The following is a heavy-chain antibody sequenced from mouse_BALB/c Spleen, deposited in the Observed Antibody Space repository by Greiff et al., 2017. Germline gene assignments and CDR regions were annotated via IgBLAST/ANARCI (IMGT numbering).Heavy chain of an antibody. J-gene: IGHJ4*01. D-gene: IGHD2-2*01. V-gene: IGHV7-3*02. CDR1: GFTFTDYY. Sequence: DVKLVESGGGLVQPGGSLRLSCATSGFTFTDYYMSWVRQPPGKALEWLGFIRNKANGYTTEYSASVKGRFTISRDNSQSILYLQMNTLRAEDSATYYCARDRKDGYAYAMDYWGQGTSVTVSS. CDR2: IRNKANGYTT. CDR3: ARDRKDGYAYAMDY.